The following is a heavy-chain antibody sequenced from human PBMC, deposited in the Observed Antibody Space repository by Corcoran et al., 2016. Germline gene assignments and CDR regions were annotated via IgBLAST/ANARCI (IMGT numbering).Heavy chain of an antibody. CDR3: AIVTRSSSDEF. Sequence: EVQLVASGGGSVQPGGSLTLSCAASGFTFSNYWMSWVRQAPGKGLEWVANIKPDGSVKQYVDSMKGRLTISRDNVKTSLYLDVNSLRADDTAVYYCAIVTRSSSDEFWGQGTLVTVSS. J-gene: IGHJ4*02. CDR1: GFTFSNYW. CDR2: IKPDGSVK. D-gene: IGHD6-6*01. V-gene: IGHV3-7*01.